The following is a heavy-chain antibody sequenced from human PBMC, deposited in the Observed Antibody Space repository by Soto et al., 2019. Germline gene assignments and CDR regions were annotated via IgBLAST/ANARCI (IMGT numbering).Heavy chain of an antibody. D-gene: IGHD3-9*01. CDR2: IYYSGST. CDR1: GGSISSGGYY. V-gene: IGHV4-31*03. CDR3: ARDPVYDTPIDP. J-gene: IGHJ5*02. Sequence: SETLSLTCTVSGGSISSGGYYWSWIRQHPGKGLEWIGYIYYSGSTYYNPSLKSRVTISVDTSKNQFSLKLSSVTAADTAVYYCARDPVYDTPIDPWGQGTLVTVSS.